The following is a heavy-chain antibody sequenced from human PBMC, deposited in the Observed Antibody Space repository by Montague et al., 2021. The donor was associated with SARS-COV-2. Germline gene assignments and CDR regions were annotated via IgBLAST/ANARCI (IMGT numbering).Heavy chain of an antibody. CDR2: IFWNDGK. J-gene: IGHJ4*02. Sequence: PALVKPTQTLTLTCTFSGFSLIRDGVGVGWIRQPPGKALEWLALIFWNDGKCYNSSLKNRLTVTKDTSKNQVVLTMTNMDPLDTGTYYCAHSFLFSSLGDVDSWGQGTLVTVAS. CDR3: AHSFLFSSLGDVDS. V-gene: IGHV2-5*01. D-gene: IGHD7-27*01. CDR1: GFSLIRDGVG.